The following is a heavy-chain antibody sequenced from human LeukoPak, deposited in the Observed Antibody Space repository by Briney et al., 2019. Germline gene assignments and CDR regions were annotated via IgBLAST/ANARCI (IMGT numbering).Heavy chain of an antibody. CDR3: ATLGYCSSTSCYGGYNWFDP. Sequence: GASVKVSCKVSGYTLTELSMHWARQAPGKGLEWMGGFDPEDGETIYAQKFQGRVTMTEDTSTDTAYMELSSLRSEDTAVYYCATLGYCSSTSCYGGYNWFDPWGQGTLVTVSS. CDR2: FDPEDGET. V-gene: IGHV1-24*01. D-gene: IGHD2-2*01. J-gene: IGHJ5*02. CDR1: GYTLTELS.